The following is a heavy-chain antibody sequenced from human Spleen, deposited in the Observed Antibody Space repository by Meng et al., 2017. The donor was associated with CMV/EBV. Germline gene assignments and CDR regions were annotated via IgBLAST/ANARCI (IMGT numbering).Heavy chain of an antibody. V-gene: IGHV4-34*01. CDR2: INHSGST. J-gene: IGHJ4*02. Sequence: QVQLQQWGAGLLHTPAPPSLTCAVYGGSFSGYYWSWIRQPPGKGLEWIGEINHSGSTNYNPSLKSRVTISVDTSKNQFSLKLSSVTAADTAVYYCASPLQDYWGQGTLVTVSS. CDR1: GGSFSGYY. CDR3: ASPLQDY.